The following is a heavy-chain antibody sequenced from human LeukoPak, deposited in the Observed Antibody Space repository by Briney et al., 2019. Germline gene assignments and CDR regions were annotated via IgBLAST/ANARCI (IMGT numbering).Heavy chain of an antibody. V-gene: IGHV3-48*01. CDR1: GFLFRSYS. J-gene: IGHJ4*02. CDR3: VGDSNYAFDH. Sequence: GSLILSCSASGFLFRSYSMNWVRPAPGKGLEWVSYISNAIWYADSFKGRLTISRDNAKNSLYLQMNSLRPEDTAVYYCVGDSNYAFDHWGQGALVTVSS. CDR2: ISNAI. D-gene: IGHD4-11*01.